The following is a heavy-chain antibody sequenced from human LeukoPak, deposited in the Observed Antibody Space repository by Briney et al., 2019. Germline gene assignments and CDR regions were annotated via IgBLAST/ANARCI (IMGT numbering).Heavy chain of an antibody. CDR1: GFTFSSYA. Sequence: AGGSLRLSCAASGFTFSSYAMHWVRQAPGKGLEWVAVISHDGSNKYYADSVKGRFTISRDNSKNTLYLQMNSLRAEDTAVYYCARSSKGKATVTTFRLYFDYWGQGTLVTVSS. J-gene: IGHJ4*02. D-gene: IGHD4-17*01. CDR2: ISHDGSNK. V-gene: IGHV3-30-3*01. CDR3: ARSSKGKATVTTFRLYFDY.